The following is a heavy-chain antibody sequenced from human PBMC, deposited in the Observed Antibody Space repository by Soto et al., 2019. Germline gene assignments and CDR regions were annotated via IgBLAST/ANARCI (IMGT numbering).Heavy chain of an antibody. D-gene: IGHD5-18*01. V-gene: IGHV4-34*01. CDR2: INHSGST. CDR3: ARVYNGLWPYFDY. J-gene: IGHJ4*02. Sequence: PSEALSLTCAVYGGSFSGYYWSWIRQPPGKGLEWIGEINHSGSTNYNPSLKSRVTISVDTSKNQFSLKLSSVTAADTAVYYCARVYNGLWPYFDYWGQGTLVTVSS. CDR1: GGSFSGYY.